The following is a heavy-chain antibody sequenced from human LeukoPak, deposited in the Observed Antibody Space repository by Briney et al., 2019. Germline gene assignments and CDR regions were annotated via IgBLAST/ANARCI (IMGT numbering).Heavy chain of an antibody. Sequence: SETLSLTCTVSGGSISSSSYYWGWIRQPPGKGLEWIGSIYYSGSTYYNPSLKSRVTISVDTSKNQFSLKLSSVTAADTAVYYCARLRDSYGLYYYYGMDVWGKGTTVTVSS. J-gene: IGHJ6*04. CDR3: ARLRDSYGLYYYYGMDV. V-gene: IGHV4-39*01. CDR1: GGSISSSSYY. CDR2: IYYSGST. D-gene: IGHD5-18*01.